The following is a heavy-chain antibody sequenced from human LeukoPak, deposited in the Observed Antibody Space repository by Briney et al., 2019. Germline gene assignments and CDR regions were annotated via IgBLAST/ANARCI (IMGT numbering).Heavy chain of an antibody. CDR1: GYTFTGYY. CDR2: INPNSGGT. CDR3: ARESYCSSTSCYAGGVASANWFDP. Sequence: ASVKVSCKASGYTFTGYYMHWVRQAPGQGLEWMGWINPNSGGTNYAQKFQGRVTMTRDTSISTAYMELSRLRSDDTAVYSCARESYCSSTSCYAGGVASANWFDPWGQGTLVTVSS. D-gene: IGHD2-2*01. J-gene: IGHJ5*02. V-gene: IGHV1-2*02.